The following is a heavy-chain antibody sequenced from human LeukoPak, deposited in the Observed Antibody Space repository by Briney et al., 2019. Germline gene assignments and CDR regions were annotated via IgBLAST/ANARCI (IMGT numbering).Heavy chain of an antibody. Sequence: TSETLSLTCAVFGGSFSGYYWSWIRQPPGKGLEWIGYIYYSGSTNYNPSLKSRVTISVDTSKNQFSLKLSSVTAADTAVYYCARHVQGSTYYFDSWGQGTLVTVSS. J-gene: IGHJ4*02. V-gene: IGHV4-59*08. CDR2: IYYSGST. CDR1: GGSFSGYY. CDR3: ARHVQGSTYYFDS.